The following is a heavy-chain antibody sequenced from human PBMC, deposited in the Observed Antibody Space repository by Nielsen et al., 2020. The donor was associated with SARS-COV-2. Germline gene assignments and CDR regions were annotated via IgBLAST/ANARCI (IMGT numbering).Heavy chain of an antibody. Sequence: GESLKISCAASGFTFSSYGMHWVRQAPGKGLEWVAVISYDGSNKYYADSVKGRFTISRDNSKNTLYLQMNSLRAEDTAVYYCARQGRPWYFDLWGRGTLVTVSS. CDR1: GFTFSSYG. CDR2: ISYDGSNK. V-gene: IGHV3-30*03. CDR3: ARQGRPWYFDL. J-gene: IGHJ2*01.